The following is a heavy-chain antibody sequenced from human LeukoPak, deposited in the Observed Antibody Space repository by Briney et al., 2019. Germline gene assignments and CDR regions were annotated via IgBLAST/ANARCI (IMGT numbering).Heavy chain of an antibody. V-gene: IGHV1-69*13. Sequence: ASVKVSCKASGGTFSSYAISWVRQAPGQGLEWMGGIIPIFGTANYALKFQGRVTITADESTSTAYMELSSLRSEDTAVYYCARGMVWVGATIDYYYGMDVWGQGTTVTVSS. CDR1: GGTFSSYA. CDR2: IIPIFGTA. D-gene: IGHD1-26*01. CDR3: ARGMVWVGATIDYYYGMDV. J-gene: IGHJ6*02.